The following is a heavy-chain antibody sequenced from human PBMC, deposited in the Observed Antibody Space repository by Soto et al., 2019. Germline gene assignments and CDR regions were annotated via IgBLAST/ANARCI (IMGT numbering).Heavy chain of an antibody. D-gene: IGHD3-16*02. CDR1: GFKFSNYG. Sequence: QVQLVESRGGVVQPGTSLRLSCAASGFKFSNYGMHWVRQAPGKGLEWVSVISYDGSNKYYADSVKGRFAISRDNSKNTLYLQMNSLRAEDTAVYYCAKSHPITVISLDYWGQGILVTVSS. V-gene: IGHV3-30*18. CDR3: AKSHPITVISLDY. CDR2: ISYDGSNK. J-gene: IGHJ4*02.